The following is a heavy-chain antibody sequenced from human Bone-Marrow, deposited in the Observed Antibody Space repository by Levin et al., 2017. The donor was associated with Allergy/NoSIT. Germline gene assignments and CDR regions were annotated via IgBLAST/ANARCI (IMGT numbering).Heavy chain of an antibody. J-gene: IGHJ6*03. CDR1: GYNFDGYY. D-gene: IGHD6-6*01. Sequence: GESLKISCTASGYNFDGYYIQWVRQAPGQGLEWLGRINPKTGGTDYAQKFQGRVSMTRDTSIRTAYMDLSGLRSDDTAFYYCARVKYLRIAARPNSFHYYYMDVWGKGTTVIVSS. V-gene: IGHV1-2*06. CDR3: ARVKYLRIAARPNSFHYYYMDV. CDR2: INPKTGGT.